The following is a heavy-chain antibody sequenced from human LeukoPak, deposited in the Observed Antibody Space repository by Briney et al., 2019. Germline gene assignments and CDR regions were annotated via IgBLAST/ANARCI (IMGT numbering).Heavy chain of an antibody. Sequence: ASVKVSCKASGYIFTSYDINWVRQATGQGLEWMGWINPNSGGTNYAQKFQGRVTMTRDTSISTAYMELSRLRSDDTAVYYCARGDYYDSSTVWFDPWGQGTLVTVSS. V-gene: IGHV1-2*02. CDR1: GYIFTSYD. J-gene: IGHJ5*02. D-gene: IGHD3-22*01. CDR3: ARGDYYDSSTVWFDP. CDR2: INPNSGGT.